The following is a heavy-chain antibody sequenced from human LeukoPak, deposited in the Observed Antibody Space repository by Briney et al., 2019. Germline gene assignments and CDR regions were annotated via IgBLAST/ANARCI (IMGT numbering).Heavy chain of an antibody. CDR1: GFTFSSYS. D-gene: IGHD3-10*01. CDR3: ARDRGVIYGNDAFDI. J-gene: IGHJ3*02. Sequence: GGSLRLSCAASGFTFSSYSMNWVRQAPGKGLEWVSYISSSSSTIYYADSVKGRFTISRDNAKNSLYLQMNSLRAEDTAVYYCARDRGVIYGNDAFDIWGQGTMVTVSS. V-gene: IGHV3-48*01. CDR2: ISSSSSTI.